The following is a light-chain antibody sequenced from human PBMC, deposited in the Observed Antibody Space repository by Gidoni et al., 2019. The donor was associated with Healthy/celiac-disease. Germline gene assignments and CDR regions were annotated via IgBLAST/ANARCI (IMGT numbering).Light chain of an antibody. CDR2: EVS. J-gene: IGLJ3*02. CDR1: SSDVGGYNY. CDR3: SSYTSSSTWV. V-gene: IGLV2-14*01. Sequence: QSALTQPASLSLSPGQSITISCTGTSSDVGGYNYVSWDQQHPGKAPKLMIYEVSNRPSGVSNRFSGSKSGNTASLTISGLQAEDEADYYCSSYTSSSTWVFGGGTKLTVL.